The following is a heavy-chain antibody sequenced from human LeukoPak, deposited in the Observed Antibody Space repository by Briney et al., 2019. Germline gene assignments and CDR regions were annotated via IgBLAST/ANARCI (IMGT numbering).Heavy chain of an antibody. Sequence: GGSLRLSCAVSGFTVNDYYISWVRQAPGKGLEWVSVIYSGGGTYYADSVKGRFSISRDKSKNTLYLLMNSLRAEDTAVYYCAGRTRLVRGVHYMDVWGKGTTVTVSS. J-gene: IGHJ6*03. D-gene: IGHD3-10*01. CDR3: AGRTRLVRGVHYMDV. CDR1: GFTVNDYY. CDR2: IYSGGGT. V-gene: IGHV3-53*01.